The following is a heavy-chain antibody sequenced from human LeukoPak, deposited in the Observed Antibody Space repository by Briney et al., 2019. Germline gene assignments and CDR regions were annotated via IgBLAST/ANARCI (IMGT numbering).Heavy chain of an antibody. CDR1: GGSVSSTTYF. V-gene: IGHV4-39*01. CDR2: INYSGST. Sequence: SETLSLTCTVSGGSVSSTTYFWSWIRQPPGKGPEWIASINYSGSTYYNPSLKSRVTISVDTSENQFSLKLSSVTAAGTAVYYCARAFDSSGYLVPLDYWGQGTLVTVSS. J-gene: IGHJ4*02. D-gene: IGHD3-22*01. CDR3: ARAFDSSGYLVPLDY.